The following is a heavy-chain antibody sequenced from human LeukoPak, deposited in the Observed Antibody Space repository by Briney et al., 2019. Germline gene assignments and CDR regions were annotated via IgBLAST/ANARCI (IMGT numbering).Heavy chain of an antibody. J-gene: IGHJ4*02. CDR2: LSGSGGST. D-gene: IGHD5-18*01. CDR3: ADSGYSYGPFDY. CDR1: GFTFGSYA. V-gene: IGHV3-23*01. Sequence: PGGSLRLSCAASGFTFGSYAMSWVRQAPGKGLEWVSALSGSGGSTYYADSVKGRFTISRDNSKNTLYLQMNSLRGEDTAVYYCADSGYSYGPFDYWGQGTLVTVSS.